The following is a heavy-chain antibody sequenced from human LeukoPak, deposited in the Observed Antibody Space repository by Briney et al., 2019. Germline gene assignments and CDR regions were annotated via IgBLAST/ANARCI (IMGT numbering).Heavy chain of an antibody. CDR2: IIGSGGST. V-gene: IGHV3-23*01. J-gene: IGHJ5*02. CDR3: AKDGNLLRFLEWLPNWFDP. CDR1: AFTFGSFA. D-gene: IGHD3-3*01. Sequence: GGSLRLSCAPSAFTFGSFAMGCARQAPGKGLEWLSAIIGSGGSTYYADSVKCRFTISRDNSKNTLYLKMNSLIAEDTAVYYCAKDGNLLRFLEWLPNWFDPWGQGTLVTVSS.